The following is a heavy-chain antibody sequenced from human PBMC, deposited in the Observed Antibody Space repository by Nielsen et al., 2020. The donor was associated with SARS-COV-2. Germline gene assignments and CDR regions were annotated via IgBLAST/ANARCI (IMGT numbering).Heavy chain of an antibody. V-gene: IGHV1-46*01. CDR3: ATSLVAAIFGVLDY. CDR1: GASFGSYG. Sequence: ASVKVSCKASGASFGSYGISWVRQAPGQGLEWMGLINSSGGRTIYAQKFQGRITMTEDTSADTAYMDLSSLRTEDTAVYYCATSLVAAIFGVLDYWGPGTLVTVSS. J-gene: IGHJ4*02. D-gene: IGHD3-3*01. CDR2: INSSGGRT.